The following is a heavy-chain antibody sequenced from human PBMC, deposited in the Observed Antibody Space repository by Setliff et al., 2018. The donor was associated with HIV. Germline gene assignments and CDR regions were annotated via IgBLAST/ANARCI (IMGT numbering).Heavy chain of an antibody. V-gene: IGHV1-24*01. CDR1: GYTLTELS. Sequence: ASVKVSCKLSGYTLTELSIHWVRQAPGKGLEWMANFDPEDGETFYAQKFQGRLTMAEDTSTDTAYMELSSLRSDDTAMYYCATDPGYSSTWYSESFQHWGQGTVVTVSS. CDR3: ATDPGYSSTWYSESFQH. CDR2: FDPEDGET. D-gene: IGHD6-13*01. J-gene: IGHJ1*01.